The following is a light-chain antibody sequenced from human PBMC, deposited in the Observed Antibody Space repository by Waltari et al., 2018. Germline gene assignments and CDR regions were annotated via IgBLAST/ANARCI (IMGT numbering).Light chain of an antibody. Sequence: QSVLTQPPSVSGAPGQRVTISCTGSSSNIGAGYDVNWYHQLPGTAPKLLIYGNNNRPSGVPDRFSGSKSGTSASLAITGLQAEDEADYYCQSYDSSLSGPRVFGGGTKLTVL. CDR3: QSYDSSLSGPRV. CDR1: SSNIGAGYD. J-gene: IGLJ3*02. V-gene: IGLV1-40*01. CDR2: GNN.